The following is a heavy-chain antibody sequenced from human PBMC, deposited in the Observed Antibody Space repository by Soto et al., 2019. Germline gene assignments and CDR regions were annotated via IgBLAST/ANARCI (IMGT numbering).Heavy chain of an antibody. J-gene: IGHJ4*02. CDR2: IYYSGST. D-gene: IGHD3-10*01. V-gene: IGHV4-31*03. CDR3: AREFAGPHYFDY. Sequence: SETLSLTCTVSGGSISSGGYYWSWIRQHPGKGLEWIGYIYYSGSTYYNPSLKSRVTISVDTSKNQFSLKLSSVTAADTAVYYCAREFAGPHYFDYWGQGTLVTVSS. CDR1: GGSISSGGYY.